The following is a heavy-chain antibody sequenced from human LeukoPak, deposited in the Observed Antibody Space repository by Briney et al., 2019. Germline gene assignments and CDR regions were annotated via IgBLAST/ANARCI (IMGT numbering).Heavy chain of an antibody. CDR2: ISSTGGTT. D-gene: IGHD4-17*01. J-gene: IGHJ4*02. Sequence: GGSLRLSCAASGITFSSYGMSWVRQAPGKGLEWVSSISSTGGTTYYADSVKGRFTISRDNSKNTLYLQMNSLRAEDTAVYYCAILTVTTAYWGQGTLVTVSS. CDR3: AILTVTTAY. V-gene: IGHV3-23*01. CDR1: GITFSSYG.